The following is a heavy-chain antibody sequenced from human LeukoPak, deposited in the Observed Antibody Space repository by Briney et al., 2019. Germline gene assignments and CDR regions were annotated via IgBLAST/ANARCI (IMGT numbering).Heavy chain of an antibody. CDR2: IYYSGST. V-gene: IGHV4-30-4*08. CDR3: ARGATTYYFDY. J-gene: IGHJ4*02. Sequence: SETLSLTCTVSGGSISSGDYYWSWIRQPPGKGLEWIGYIYYSGSTYYNPSHKSRVTISVDTSKNQFSLKLSSVTAADTAVYYCARGATTYYFDYWGQGTLVTVSS. D-gene: IGHD5-12*01. CDR1: GGSISSGDYY.